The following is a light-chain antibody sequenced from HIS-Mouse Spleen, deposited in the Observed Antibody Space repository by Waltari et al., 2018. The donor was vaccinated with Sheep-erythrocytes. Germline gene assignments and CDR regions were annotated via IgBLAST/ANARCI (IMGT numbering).Light chain of an antibody. V-gene: IGLV2-14*01. J-gene: IGLJ2*01. CDR2: EVS. CDR1: ISDVGGYNY. CDR3: SSYTSSSTLVV. Sequence: QSALTQPASVSGSPGQSITISCPGTISDVGGYNYVSLYQQHPGKAPKLMIYEVSNRPSGVSNRFSGSKSGNTASLTISGLQAEDEADYYCSSYTSSSTLVVFGGGTKLTVL.